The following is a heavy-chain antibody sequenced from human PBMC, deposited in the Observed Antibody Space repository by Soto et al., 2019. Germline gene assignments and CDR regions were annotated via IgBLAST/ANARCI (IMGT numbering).Heavy chain of an antibody. CDR1: GGSISSYY. V-gene: IGHV4-59*01. D-gene: IGHD3-22*01. CDR3: ARGSTYDSSGYSIFDC. CDR2: IYYSGST. J-gene: IGHJ4*02. Sequence: PSETLSLTCTVSGGSISSYYWSWIRQPPGKGLEWIGYIYYSGSTNYNPSLKSRVTISVDTSKNQFSLKLSSVTAADTAVYYCARGSTYDSSGYSIFDCWGQGTLVTVSS.